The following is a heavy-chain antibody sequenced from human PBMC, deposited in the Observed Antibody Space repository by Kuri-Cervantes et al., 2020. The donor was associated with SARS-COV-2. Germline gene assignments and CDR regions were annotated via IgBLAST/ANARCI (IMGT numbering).Heavy chain of an antibody. CDR3: AREGLWFGELYSDYDYYYGMDV. CDR2: IIPILGIA. Sequence: SVKVSCKASGGTFSSYTISWVRQAPGQGLEWMGRIIPILGIANYAQKFQGRVTITADESTSTAYMELSSLRSEDTAVYYCAREGLWFGELYSDYDYYYGMDVWGQGTTVTVSS. CDR1: GGTFSSYT. D-gene: IGHD3-10*01. J-gene: IGHJ6*02. V-gene: IGHV1-69*04.